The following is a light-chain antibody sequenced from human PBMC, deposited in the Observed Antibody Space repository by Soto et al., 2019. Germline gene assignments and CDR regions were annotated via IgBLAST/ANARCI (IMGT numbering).Light chain of an antibody. J-gene: IGKJ2*01. Sequence: DVQMTQSPSSLSASVGDRGTITCRASQDINNWLDWYQQKTGKVPKVVIYKASTLESGVPPRFSGSETWTELTLTIITLQPDGFATYDCQQYSSLMYTLCQGTKVDLK. CDR3: QQYSSLMYT. CDR2: KAS. V-gene: IGKV1-5*03. CDR1: QDINNW.